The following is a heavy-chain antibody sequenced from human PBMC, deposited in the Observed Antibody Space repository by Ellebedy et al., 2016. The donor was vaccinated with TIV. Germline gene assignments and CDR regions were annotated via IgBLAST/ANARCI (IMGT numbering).Heavy chain of an antibody. CDR2: VNPSGGGS. J-gene: IGHJ4*02. Sequence: AASVKVSCKASGYTFTSYYMHWVRQAPGQGLEWMGIVNPSGGGSSYAQKFQDRVTMTRDTSPSTVYMELSSLRSEDTAVYYCARVLTETAMGGSYFDYWGQGTLVTVSS. CDR3: ARVLTETAMGGSYFDY. D-gene: IGHD5-18*01. CDR1: GYTFTSYY. V-gene: IGHV1-46*01.